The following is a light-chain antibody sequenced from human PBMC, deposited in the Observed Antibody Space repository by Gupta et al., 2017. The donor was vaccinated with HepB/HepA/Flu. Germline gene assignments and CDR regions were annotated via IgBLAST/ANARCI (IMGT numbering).Light chain of an antibody. Sequence: DIQMSQSPSTLSASVGDRVTITCRASLSINSWLDWYQQRPGKAPKLLIYKASNLESGVTSRFSGSGSGKEFTLTISSRQTDDFASYYCQQYNSHLPLTFGQGTKVEIK. CDR2: KAS. V-gene: IGKV1-5*03. CDR3: QQYNSHLPLT. J-gene: IGKJ1*01. CDR1: LSINSW.